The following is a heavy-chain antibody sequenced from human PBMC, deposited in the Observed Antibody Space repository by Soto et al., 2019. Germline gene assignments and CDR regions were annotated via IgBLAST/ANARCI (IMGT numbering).Heavy chain of an antibody. CDR3: ARVGPWVPYYYDSSPYTFENWFDP. CDR1: GGSISSYY. Sequence: PSETLSLTCTVSGGSISSYYWSWIRQPPGKGLEWIGYIYYGGSTNYNPSLNSRVTLSIDTTNNHVSLILNSVTAADTAVYYCARVGPWVPYYYDSSPYTFENWFDPWGQGTLVTVSS. V-gene: IGHV4-59*08. CDR2: IYYGGST. J-gene: IGHJ5*02. D-gene: IGHD3-22*01.